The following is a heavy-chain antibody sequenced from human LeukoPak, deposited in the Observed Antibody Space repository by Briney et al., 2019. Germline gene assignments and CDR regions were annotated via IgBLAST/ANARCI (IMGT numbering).Heavy chain of an antibody. J-gene: IGHJ6*02. D-gene: IGHD3-3*01. Sequence: GASVKVSCKASGYTFTGYYMHWVRQAPGQGLEWMGGIIPIFGTANYAQKFQGRVTITADKSTSTAYMELSSLRSEDTAVYYCARVLGPSRSVNYYYGMDVWGQGTTVTVSS. CDR1: GYTFTGYY. V-gene: IGHV1-69*06. CDR3: ARVLGPSRSVNYYYGMDV. CDR2: IIPIFGTA.